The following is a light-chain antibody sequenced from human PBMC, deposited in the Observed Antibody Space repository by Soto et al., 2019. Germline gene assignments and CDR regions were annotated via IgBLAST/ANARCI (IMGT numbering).Light chain of an antibody. CDR1: PSVSSY. V-gene: IGKV3-11*01. CDR3: QQRSNWPLT. CDR2: DAS. J-gene: IGKJ4*01. Sequence: EIVLTQSPATLSLSPGERATLSCRASPSVSSYLAWYQQKPGQAPRLLIYDASNRATGIPARFSGSGSGTDFTLTISSLETEDFAVYYCQQRSNWPLTFGGGTKVDIK.